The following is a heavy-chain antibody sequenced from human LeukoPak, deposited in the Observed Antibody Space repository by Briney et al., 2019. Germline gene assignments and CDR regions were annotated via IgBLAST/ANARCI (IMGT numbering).Heavy chain of an antibody. J-gene: IGHJ3*02. CDR3: ARGRGVAARPNDAFDI. D-gene: IGHD6-6*01. V-gene: IGHV4-34*01. CDR2: ISHSGST. CDR1: GGSFSDSY. Sequence: ASETLSLTCAVYGGSFSDSYWYWIRQPPGKGLEWIGEISHSGSTNYNPSLKSRVSISEDTSKNQFSLKLSSVTAADTAVYYCARGRGVAARPNDAFDIWSQGTMVTVSS.